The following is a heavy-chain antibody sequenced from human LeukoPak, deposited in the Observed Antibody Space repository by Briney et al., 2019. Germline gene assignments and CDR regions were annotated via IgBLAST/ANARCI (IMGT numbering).Heavy chain of an antibody. D-gene: IGHD3-16*01. Sequence: PSETLSLTCTVSGGSISSGSYYWSWIRQPAGKGLEWIGRIYTSGSTNYNPSLKNRVTISVDTSKNQFSLKLSSVTAADTAVYYCARLEVITFGGINWFDPWGQGTLVTVSS. V-gene: IGHV4-61*02. J-gene: IGHJ5*02. CDR1: GGSISSGSYY. CDR3: ARLEVITFGGINWFDP. CDR2: IYTSGST.